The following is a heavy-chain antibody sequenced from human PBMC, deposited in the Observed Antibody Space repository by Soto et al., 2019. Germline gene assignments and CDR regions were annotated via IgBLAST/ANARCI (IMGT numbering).Heavy chain of an antibody. V-gene: IGHV4-30-4*01. J-gene: IGHJ4*02. CDR1: GASVTSDDYY. CDR2: IYHSGST. Sequence: PSETLSLTCAVSGASVTSDDYYWSWIRQPPGKGLEWIGYIYHSGSTYYNPSLKSRVSISIDTSQNQFSPKLTSLTAADTAVYYCARDPIFYYASSGYGGSYFDYWGQGSRVTVSS. D-gene: IGHD3-22*01. CDR3: ARDPIFYYASSGYGGSYFDY.